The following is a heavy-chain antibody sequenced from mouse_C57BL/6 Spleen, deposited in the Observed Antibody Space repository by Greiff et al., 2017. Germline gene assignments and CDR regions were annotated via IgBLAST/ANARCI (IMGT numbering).Heavy chain of an antibody. CDR2: IYPSDSET. CDR1: GYTFTSYW. Sequence: QVHVKQPGAELVRPGSSVKLSCKASGYTFTSYWMDWVKQRPGQGLEWIGNIYPSDSETHYNQKFKDKATLTVDKSSSTAYMQLSSLTSEDSAVYYCARRAVVGDYWGQGTTLTVSS. J-gene: IGHJ2*01. V-gene: IGHV1-61*01. CDR3: ARRAVVGDY. D-gene: IGHD1-1*01.